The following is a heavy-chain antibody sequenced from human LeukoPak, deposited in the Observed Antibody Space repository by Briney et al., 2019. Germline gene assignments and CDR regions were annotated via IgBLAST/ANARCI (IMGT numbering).Heavy chain of an antibody. CDR2: IGIDSENT. CDR3: AREHNYAFDN. V-gene: IGHV3-48*01. J-gene: IGHJ4*02. D-gene: IGHD1-1*01. Sequence: GGSLRLSCTASGFPFIEYSMNWVRQVPGKGLEWISYIGIDSENTKYEDSVRGGFTISADEVKNSLYLQVNSLRVEDTAVYYCAREHNYAFDNWGQGTLVSVAS. CDR1: GFPFIEYS.